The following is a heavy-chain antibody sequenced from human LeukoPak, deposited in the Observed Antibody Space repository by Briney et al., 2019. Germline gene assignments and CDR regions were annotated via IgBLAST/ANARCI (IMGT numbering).Heavy chain of an antibody. D-gene: IGHD3-10*01. CDR2: ISYDGSNK. CDR3: AKRSMVRGVQFDAFDL. Sequence: GGSLRLSCAASGFTFSSYAMHWVRQAPGKGLEWVAIISYDGSNKYYAESVKGRFTISRDNSKNTLYLQMNSLRAEDTAVYYCAKRSMVRGVQFDAFDLWGQGTIVTVSS. CDR1: GFTFSSYA. V-gene: IGHV3-30*04. J-gene: IGHJ3*01.